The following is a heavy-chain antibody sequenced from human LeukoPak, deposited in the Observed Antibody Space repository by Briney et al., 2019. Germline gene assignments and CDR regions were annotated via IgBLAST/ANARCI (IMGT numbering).Heavy chain of an antibody. CDR3: ARWFGELLKFYGMDV. CDR1: GGTFSSYA. J-gene: IGHJ6*02. D-gene: IGHD3-10*01. CDR2: IIPILGIA. V-gene: IGHV1-69*04. Sequence: ASVKVSCKASGGTFSSYAISWVRQAPGQGLEWMGGIIPILGIANYAQKFQGRVTITADKSTSTAYMELSSLRSEDTAVYYCARWFGELLKFYGMDVWGQGTTVTVSS.